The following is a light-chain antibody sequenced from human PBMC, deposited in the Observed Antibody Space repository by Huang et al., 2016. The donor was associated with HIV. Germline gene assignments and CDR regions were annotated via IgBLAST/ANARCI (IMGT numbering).Light chain of an antibody. V-gene: IGKV1-9*01. J-gene: IGKJ3*01. CDR2: AAS. Sequence: IQLTQSPSSLSASVGDRVTITCRASQDISSYLAWYQQKPGKAPKRLIYAASTLESGVRSRFSGRGSGTDFTLTINNLQPEDFATYYCLQLNGYPGTFGPGTNVDV. CDR1: QDISSY. CDR3: LQLNGYPGT.